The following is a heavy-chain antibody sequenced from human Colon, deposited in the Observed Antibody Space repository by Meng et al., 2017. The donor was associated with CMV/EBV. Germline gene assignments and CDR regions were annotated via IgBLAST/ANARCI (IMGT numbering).Heavy chain of an antibody. J-gene: IGHJ5*02. V-gene: IGHV5-51*01. D-gene: IGHD3-22*01. CDR3: ARLRLRGSGSHPFDP. CDR1: GYSFTSYW. CDR2: IYPGDSDS. Sequence: GESLKISCKGSGYSFTSYWIGWVRQMPGKGLEWMGMIYPGDSDSRYSPSFDGQVTFSADVSISTAYLQWSSLMASDTAMYFCARLRLRGSGSHPFDPWGQGTRVTVSS.